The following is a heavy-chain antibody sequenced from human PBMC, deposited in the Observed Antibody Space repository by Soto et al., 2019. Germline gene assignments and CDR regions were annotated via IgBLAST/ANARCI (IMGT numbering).Heavy chain of an antibody. V-gene: IGHV1-2*02. CDR1: GYTFTGYY. J-gene: IGHJ4*01. CDR3: ARDLGTVTTADFDY. Sequence: ASVKVSCKASGYTFTGYYMHWVRQAPGQGLEWMGWINPNSGGTNYAQKFQGRVTMTRDTSISTAYMELSRLRSDDTAVYYCARDLGTVTTADFDYWGHGTLVTVSS. D-gene: IGHD4-17*01. CDR2: INPNSGGT.